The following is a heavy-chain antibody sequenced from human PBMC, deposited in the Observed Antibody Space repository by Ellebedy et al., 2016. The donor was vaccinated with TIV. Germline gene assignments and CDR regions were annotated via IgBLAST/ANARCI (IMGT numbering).Heavy chain of an antibody. CDR1: GFTFSSYG. D-gene: IGHD2-15*01. V-gene: IGHV3-7*03. CDR2: IKKDGSEK. CDR3: ARDRIMYGMDV. J-gene: IGHJ6*02. Sequence: GESLKISCAASGFTFSSYGMDWVRQAPGKGLEWVANIKKDGSEKYYVDSVKARFTISRDNAKNSLYLQMNSLRAEDTAVYYCARDRIMYGMDVWGQGTTVTVSS.